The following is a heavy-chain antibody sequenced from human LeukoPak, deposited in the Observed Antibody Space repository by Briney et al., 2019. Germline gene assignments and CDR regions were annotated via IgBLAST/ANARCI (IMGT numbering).Heavy chain of an antibody. CDR3: ARDRGQQLEFDY. J-gene: IGHJ4*02. Sequence: GGSLRLSCAASGFTFSSYWMSWVRQAPGKGLEWVSYISSSSSYTNYADSVKGRFTISRDNAKNSLYLQMNSLRAEDTAVYYCARDRGQQLEFDYWGQGTLVTVSS. CDR2: ISSSSSYT. CDR1: GFTFSSYW. D-gene: IGHD6-13*01. V-gene: IGHV3-11*05.